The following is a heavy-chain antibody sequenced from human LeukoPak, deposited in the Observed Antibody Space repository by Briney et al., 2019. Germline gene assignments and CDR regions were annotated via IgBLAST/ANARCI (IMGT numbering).Heavy chain of an antibody. Sequence: TGRSLRLSCAASGFTFSSYAMHWVRQAPGKGLEWVAVISYDGSNKYYADSVKGRFTISRDNSKNTLYLQMNSLRAEDTAVYYCAKDAYDSSGYYFNYWGQGTLVTVSS. CDR2: ISYDGSNK. V-gene: IGHV3-30*04. CDR3: AKDAYDSSGYYFNY. CDR1: GFTFSSYA. J-gene: IGHJ4*02. D-gene: IGHD3-22*01.